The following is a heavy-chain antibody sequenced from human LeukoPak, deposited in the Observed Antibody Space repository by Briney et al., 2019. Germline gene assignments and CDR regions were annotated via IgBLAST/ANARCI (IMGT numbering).Heavy chain of an antibody. V-gene: IGHV3-9*01. CDR1: GFTFEDHV. CDR3: AKDLGGSATTV. CDR2: ISWSGDRM. D-gene: IGHD2-2*01. Sequence: GGSLRLSCAASGFTFEDHVMHWVRQAPGKGLEWVSSISWSGDRMGYADAVKGRFTISRDNAMNSLFLQMNSLRVEDTALYYCAKDLGGSATTVWGQGTLVTVSS. J-gene: IGHJ4*02.